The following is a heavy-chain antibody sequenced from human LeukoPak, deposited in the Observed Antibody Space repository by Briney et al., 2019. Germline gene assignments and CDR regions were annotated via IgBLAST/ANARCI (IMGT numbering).Heavy chain of an antibody. J-gene: IGHJ6*02. D-gene: IGHD6-13*01. Sequence: ASVKVSCKASGYTFTSYDINWVRQATGQGLEWMGWMNPNSGNTGYAQKFQGRVTMTRNTSISTAYMELSSLRSEDTAVYYCARGHSSSWYSNYYYYYGMDVWGQGTTVTVFS. CDR3: ARGHSSSWYSNYYYYYGMDV. CDR1: GYTFTSYD. V-gene: IGHV1-8*01. CDR2: MNPNSGNT.